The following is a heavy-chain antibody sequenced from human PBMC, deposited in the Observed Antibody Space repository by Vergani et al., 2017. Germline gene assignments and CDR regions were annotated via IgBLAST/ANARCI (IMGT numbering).Heavy chain of an antibody. V-gene: IGHV3-15*01. J-gene: IGHJ4*02. CDR3: TAGTGRSDLDY. CDR1: GFTFSNAW. CDR2: IKGKTDGGTR. Sequence: EVQLVESGGGLVKPGGSLRLSCAASGFTFSNAWMSWVRQAPGKGLEWVGRIKGKTDGGTRDFAAPVKGRFSISRDDSKTTVYLQMNSLRTEDTAVYFCTAGTGRSDLDYWGQGTLVTVSS. D-gene: IGHD2-15*01.